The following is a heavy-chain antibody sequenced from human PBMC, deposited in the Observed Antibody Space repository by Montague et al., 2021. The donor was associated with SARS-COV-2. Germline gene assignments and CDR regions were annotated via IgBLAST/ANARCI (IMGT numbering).Heavy chain of an antibody. D-gene: IGHD6-19*01. J-gene: IGHJ2*01. Sequence: SLRLSCAASGFAFNNFAMTWVRQPPGKGLEWVSSIFGSGAGTYYADSVKGRFTISRDNSRNTVYLQMNSLRSEDTAKYYCAKQPGAGAVVYWYFDLWGRGTVASVSS. V-gene: IGHV3-23*01. CDR2: IFGSGAGT. CDR3: AKQPGAGAVVYWYFDL. CDR1: GFAFNNFA.